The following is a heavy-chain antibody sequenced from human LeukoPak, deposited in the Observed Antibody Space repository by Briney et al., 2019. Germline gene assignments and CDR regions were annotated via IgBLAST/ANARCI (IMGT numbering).Heavy chain of an antibody. CDR3: ARIHESNWFDP. CDR1: GFTFSDHY. J-gene: IGHJ5*02. Sequence: GGSLRLSCAASGFTFSDHYMSWIRQAPGKGLEWVSYITTGGRNMYYADSVKGRFTISGDNAKNSLYLQMNSLRAEDTAVYYCARIHESNWFDPRGQGTLVTVSS. D-gene: IGHD5-18*01. V-gene: IGHV3-11*01. CDR2: ITTGGRNM.